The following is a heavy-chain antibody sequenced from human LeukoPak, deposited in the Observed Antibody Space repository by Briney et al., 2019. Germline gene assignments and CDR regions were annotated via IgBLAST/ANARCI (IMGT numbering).Heavy chain of an antibody. CDR1: GYTFTGYY. V-gene: IGHV1-2*02. D-gene: IGHD3-22*01. J-gene: IGHJ4*02. Sequence: GASVKVSCTASGYTFTGYYMHWVRQAPGQGLEWMGWINPNSGGTNYAQKFQGRVTMTRDTSISTAYMELSRLRSDDTAVYYCASVSPYYYDSSGYYPPDYWGQGTLVTVPS. CDR3: ASVSPYYYDSSGYYPPDY. CDR2: INPNSGGT.